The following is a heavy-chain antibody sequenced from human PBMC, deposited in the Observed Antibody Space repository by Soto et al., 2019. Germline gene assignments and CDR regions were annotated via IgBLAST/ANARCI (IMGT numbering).Heavy chain of an antibody. CDR3: ARAGGLGAVAGDY. J-gene: IGHJ4*02. D-gene: IGHD6-19*01. CDR2: IYHSGST. Sequence: QLQLQESGSGLVKPSQTLSLTCAVSGGSISSGGYSWSWIRQPPGKGLEWIGYIYHSGSTYYNPSLISRVTISVDRPKNQFSLKLSSVTAADTAVYYCARAGGLGAVAGDYWGQGTLVTVSS. CDR1: GGSISSGGYS. V-gene: IGHV4-30-2*01.